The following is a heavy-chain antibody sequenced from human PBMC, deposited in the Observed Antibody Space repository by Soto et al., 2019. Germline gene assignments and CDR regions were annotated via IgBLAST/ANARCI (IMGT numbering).Heavy chain of an antibody. CDR3: ARIPVDTSMIYWLDP. V-gene: IGHV4-61*08. J-gene: IGHJ5*02. Sequence: PSETLSLTCTVSGGSVSSGDYYWSWIRQPPGKGLEWIGYIYYSGNTNYNPSLKRRVIISVDTSKNLFSLKLASVTAADTAVYYCARIPVDTSMIYWLDPWGQGTLVTVSS. CDR2: IYYSGNT. D-gene: IGHD5-18*01. CDR1: GGSVSSGDYY.